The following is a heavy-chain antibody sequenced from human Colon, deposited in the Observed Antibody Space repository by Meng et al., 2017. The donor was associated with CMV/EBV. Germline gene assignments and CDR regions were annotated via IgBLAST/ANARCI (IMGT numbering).Heavy chain of an antibody. Sequence: ASVKVSCKASGYTFTSYGITWVRQAPGQGREWMGWISAYSGNTDYAQRLQGRVTMTRETSISTAYLELSTLKSEDTALYFCAVIVPATDYSYGTDVWGQGTTVTVSS. CDR3: AVIVPATDYSYGTDV. CDR2: ISAYSGNT. CDR1: GYTFTSYG. V-gene: IGHV1-18*01. D-gene: IGHD2-15*01. J-gene: IGHJ6*02.